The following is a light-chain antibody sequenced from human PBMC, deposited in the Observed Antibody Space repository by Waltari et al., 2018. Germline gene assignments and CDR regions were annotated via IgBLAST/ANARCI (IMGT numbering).Light chain of an antibody. CDR2: IAS. Sequence: IQMTHSPSSLCASVADSDTIIFRASQSISTYLYWYQQKQGKAPKVLVYIASNLQGRVPSTFTGSGSAADFTLTISSLPADDCATYFCQQSFSTPLTFGGGTKVEIK. V-gene: IGKV1-39*01. J-gene: IGKJ4*01. CDR1: QSISTY. CDR3: QQSFSTPLT.